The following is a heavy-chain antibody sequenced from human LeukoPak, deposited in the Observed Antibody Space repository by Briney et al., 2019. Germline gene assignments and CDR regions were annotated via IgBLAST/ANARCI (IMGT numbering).Heavy chain of an antibody. CDR3: ARRIAVAGTGYSC. V-gene: IGHV1-2*02. CDR2: INPNSGGT. D-gene: IGHD6-19*01. J-gene: IGHJ4*02. Sequence: GASVKVSCKASGYTFTGYYMHWVRQAPGQRLEWVGWINPNSGGTNYAQKFQGRVTMNRDTSISTAYMELSRLRSDDTAVYYCARRIAVAGTGYSCWGQGTLVTVSS. CDR1: GYTFTGYY.